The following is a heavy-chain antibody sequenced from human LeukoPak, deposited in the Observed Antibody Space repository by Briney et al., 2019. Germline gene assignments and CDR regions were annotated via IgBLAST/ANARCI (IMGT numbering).Heavy chain of an antibody. Sequence: SETLSLTCTVSFGSISSDSHYWGWIRQPPGNRLEWIASIYGGTTQYNPSLKSRATISLDKSKNQLSLNLTSVTAADTAMYYCARDNERRLTAAGTAAFDLWGRGTLVTVSS. CDR1: FGSISSDSHY. D-gene: IGHD6-13*01. V-gene: IGHV4-39*07. CDR3: ARDNERRLTAAGTAAFDL. CDR2: IYGGTT. J-gene: IGHJ2*01.